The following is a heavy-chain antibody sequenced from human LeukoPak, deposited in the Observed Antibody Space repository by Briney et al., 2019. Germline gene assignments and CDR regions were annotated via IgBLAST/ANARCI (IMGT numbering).Heavy chain of an antibody. Sequence: SVKVSCKASGGTFSSYAICWVRQAPGQGLEWMGGIIPIFGTANYAQKFQGRVTITADESTSTAYMELSSLRSEDTAVYYCARVRSMDYYDSSGGAFDTWGQGTMVTVSS. CDR1: GGTFSSYA. CDR3: ARVRSMDYYDSSGGAFDT. D-gene: IGHD3-22*01. J-gene: IGHJ3*02. CDR2: IIPIFGTA. V-gene: IGHV1-69*13.